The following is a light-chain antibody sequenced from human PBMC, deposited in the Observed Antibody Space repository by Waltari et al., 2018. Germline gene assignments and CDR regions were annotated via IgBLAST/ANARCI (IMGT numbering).Light chain of an antibody. CDR1: QSVDNF. CDR2: DAT. Sequence: EIVLTQSPVTLSLSPGQRATLSCIASQSVDNFLGWYHQKAGQAPRLLIYDATKRAPGIPARFSGGGSGTDFTLTISSLEPEDVGLYYCHQGTTWPRTFGQGTKLEI. V-gene: IGKV3-11*01. CDR3: HQGTTWPRT. J-gene: IGKJ2*01.